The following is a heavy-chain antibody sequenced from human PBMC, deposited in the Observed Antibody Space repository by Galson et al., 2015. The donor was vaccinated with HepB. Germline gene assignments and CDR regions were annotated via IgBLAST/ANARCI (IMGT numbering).Heavy chain of an antibody. Sequence: ETLSLTCTVSAGSISSNYWSWVRQPPGKGLEWIGYIHYSGSTNYNPSLKSRVTISVDTSKNQFSLKVSSVTAADTAVYYCARALSPYCSSTSCYSGYYFYYYMDVWGKGTTVAVSS. CDR1: AGSISSNY. V-gene: IGHV4-59*01. J-gene: IGHJ6*03. D-gene: IGHD2-2*02. CDR3: ARALSPYCSSTSCYSGYYFYYYMDV. CDR2: IHYSGST.